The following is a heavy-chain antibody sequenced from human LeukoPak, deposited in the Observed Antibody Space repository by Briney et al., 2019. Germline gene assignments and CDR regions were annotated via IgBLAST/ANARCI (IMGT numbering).Heavy chain of an antibody. CDR2: IIPIFGTA. Sequence: SVKVSCKASGGTFSSYAISWVRQAPGQGLEWMGGIIPIFGTANYAQKFQGRVTITGDESTSTAYMELSSLRSEDTAVYYCARDLAAAGRGFLDFWGQGTLVTVSS. CDR1: GGTFSSYA. CDR3: ARDLAAAGRGFLDF. D-gene: IGHD6-13*01. J-gene: IGHJ4*02. V-gene: IGHV1-69*13.